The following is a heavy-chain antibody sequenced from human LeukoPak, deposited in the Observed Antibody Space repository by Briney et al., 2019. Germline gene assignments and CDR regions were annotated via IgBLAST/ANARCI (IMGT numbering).Heavy chain of an antibody. CDR2: IYSGGST. D-gene: IGHD1-1*01. J-gene: IGHJ4*02. V-gene: IGHV3-66*01. Sequence: PGGSLRLSCAASGFGVSRNYMTWVRQAPGEGLEWVSLIYSGGSTSYADSVKGRFTISRDNSKNTLYLQMNSLRAEDTAVYYCARKTDHQTGGDYWGQGTLVTVSS. CDR3: ARKTDHQTGGDY. CDR1: GFGVSRNY.